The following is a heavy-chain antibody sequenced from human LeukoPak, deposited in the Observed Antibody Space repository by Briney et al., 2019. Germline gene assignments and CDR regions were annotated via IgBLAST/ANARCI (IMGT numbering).Heavy chain of an antibody. CDR1: GFTFSSHG. CDR2: ISPSGDIT. CDR3: ARDLSSGWYLP. V-gene: IGHV3-21*01. J-gene: IGHJ5*02. D-gene: IGHD6-19*01. Sequence: GGSLRLSCAASGFTFSSHGMNWVRQAPGKGLEWVSGISPSGDITYYADSAKGRFTISRDNAKNSLYLQMNSLRAEDTAVYYCARDLSSGWYLPWGQGTLVTVSS.